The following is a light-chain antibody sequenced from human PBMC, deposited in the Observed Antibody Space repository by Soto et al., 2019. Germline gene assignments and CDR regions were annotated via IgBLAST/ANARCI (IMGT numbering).Light chain of an antibody. CDR2: EAS. J-gene: IGKJ4*01. Sequence: DILLTQSPSTLSSSLGDRVTLSCRASQTIRSSYLAWYQQKPGQAPRLLIYEASSMATGIPDRFSGGGSGTDFTLTISRLEPEDFAVYYCQQFSSYSLTFGGGTKVDIK. V-gene: IGKV3-20*01. CDR3: QQFSSYSLT. CDR1: QTIRSSY.